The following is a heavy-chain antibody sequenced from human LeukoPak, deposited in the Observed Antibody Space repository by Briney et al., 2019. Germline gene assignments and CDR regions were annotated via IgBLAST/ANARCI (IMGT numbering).Heavy chain of an antibody. CDR2: IHFSGTT. CDR1: GGSISRSNYY. V-gene: IGHV4-39*01. D-gene: IGHD3-16*01. J-gene: IGHJ4*02. Sequence: TSETLSLTCTVSGGSISRSNYYWGWIRQPPGKGLEWIGSIHFSGTTYYTPSLKSRVTISVDTPKSQFSLNLNSVTAADTAIYYCARHIDNYAHSAYPPNDFWGQGTLVTVSS. CDR3: ARHIDNYAHSAYPPNDF.